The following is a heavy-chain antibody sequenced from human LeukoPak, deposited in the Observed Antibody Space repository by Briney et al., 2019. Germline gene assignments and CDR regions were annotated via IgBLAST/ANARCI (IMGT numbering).Heavy chain of an antibody. V-gene: IGHV3-33*01. CDR2: IWNDGSIK. CDR1: GFTFNIYG. CDR3: ARAVGPYDY. Sequence: PGGSLRLSCTASGFTFNIYGIHWVRQAPGKGLEWVAVIWNDGSIKYYADSVKDRFTISRDNAKNTLYLQMNSLRVEDTGMYYCARAVGPYDYWGQGTLVTVSS. D-gene: IGHD3-10*01. J-gene: IGHJ4*02.